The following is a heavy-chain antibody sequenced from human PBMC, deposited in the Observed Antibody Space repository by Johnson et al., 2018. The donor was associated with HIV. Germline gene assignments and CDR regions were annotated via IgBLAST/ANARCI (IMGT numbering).Heavy chain of an antibody. CDR3: ARAHFPYCGGWYNVDAFDI. D-gene: IGHD2-21*01. CDR1: GFTFDDYG. J-gene: IGHJ3*02. CDR2: INSDGSST. Sequence: EQLVESGGGVVRPGGSLRLSCAASGFTFDDYGMSWVRQAPGKGLEWVSRINSDGSSTSYADSVKGRFTISRDNAKNSLYLQMNSLRAEDTALYYCARAHFPYCGGWYNVDAFDIWGQGTMVTVSS. V-gene: IGHV3-20*04.